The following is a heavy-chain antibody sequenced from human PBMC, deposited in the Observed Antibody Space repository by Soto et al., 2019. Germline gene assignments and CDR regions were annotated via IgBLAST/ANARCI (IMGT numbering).Heavy chain of an antibody. CDR2: INHSGST. CDR3: TRVRSSGSPPFYYYYGMDV. CDR1: GGSFSCYD. D-gene: IGHD3-22*01. J-gene: IGHJ6*02. Sequence: PFDRRAHTGARYGGSFSCYDELWTSKPPRKGLMWIGEINHSGSTNYNPSLKSRVTISVDTSKNQFSLKLSSVTAADTAVYYCTRVRSSGSPPFYYYYGMDVWGQGTTVISSS. V-gene: IGHV4-34*01.